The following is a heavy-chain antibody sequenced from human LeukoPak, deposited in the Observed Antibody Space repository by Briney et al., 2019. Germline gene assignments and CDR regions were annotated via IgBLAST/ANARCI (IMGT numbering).Heavy chain of an antibody. Sequence: SETLSLTCTVSGGSISSSTYYWGWIRQPPGKGLEWIGSIYYSGSTYYNPSLKSRVTISVDTSKNQFSLKLSSVTAADTAVYYCARRYSYSSLPDYWGQGTLVTVSS. V-gene: IGHV4-39*01. CDR1: GGSISSSTYY. CDR2: IYYSGST. J-gene: IGHJ4*02. D-gene: IGHD6-19*01. CDR3: ARRYSYSSLPDY.